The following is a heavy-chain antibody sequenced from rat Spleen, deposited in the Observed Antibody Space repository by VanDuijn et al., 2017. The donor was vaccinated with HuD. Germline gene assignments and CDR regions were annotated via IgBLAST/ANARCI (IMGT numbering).Heavy chain of an antibody. Sequence: EVQLVESGGGLVQPGRSLKLSCAASGFTFSHYDMAWVRQAPKKGLEWVAFISYDGSSTYYRDSVKGRFTISRDNAKSILYVQMDSLRPEDTATYYCATSGSYFDYWGQGVMVTVSS. CDR2: ISYDGSST. CDR1: GFTFSHYD. V-gene: IGHV5S10*01. D-gene: IGHD5-1*01. CDR3: ATSGSYFDY. J-gene: IGHJ2*01.